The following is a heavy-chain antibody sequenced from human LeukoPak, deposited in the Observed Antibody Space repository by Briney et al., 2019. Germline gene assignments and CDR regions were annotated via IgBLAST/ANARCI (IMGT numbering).Heavy chain of an antibody. J-gene: IGHJ3*02. D-gene: IGHD3-3*01. CDR2: INHSGST. CDR3: ARGIHYYDFWSGYYPRRDDAFDI. Sequence: SETLSLTCAVYGGSFSGYYWGWIRQPPGKGLVWIGEINHSGSTNYNPSLKSRVTISVDPSKNQFSLELSSVTAADTAVYYCARGIHYYDFWSGYYPRRDDAFDIWGQGTMVTVSS. V-gene: IGHV4-34*01. CDR1: GGSFSGYY.